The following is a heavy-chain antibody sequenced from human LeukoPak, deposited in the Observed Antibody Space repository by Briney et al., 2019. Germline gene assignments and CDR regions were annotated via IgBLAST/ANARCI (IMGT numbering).Heavy chain of an antibody. V-gene: IGHV4-31*03. CDR1: GGSISSGGYY. CDR3: ARENKRGHAFDI. J-gene: IGHJ3*02. Sequence: PSETLSLTCTVSGGSISSGGYYWSWIRQHPGQGLEWIGYIYYSGSTYYNPSLKSRVTMSVDTSKNQFSLKLSSVTAADTAVYYCARENKRGHAFDIWGQGTMVTVSS. D-gene: IGHD1/OR15-1a*01. CDR2: IYYSGST.